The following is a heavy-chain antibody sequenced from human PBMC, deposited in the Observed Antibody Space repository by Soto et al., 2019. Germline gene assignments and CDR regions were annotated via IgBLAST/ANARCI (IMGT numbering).Heavy chain of an antibody. CDR3: ARHEKGPGYLDY. J-gene: IGHJ4*02. CDR2: IYNGGST. V-gene: IGHV4-59*01. D-gene: IGHD3-10*01. CDR1: GASISDYY. Sequence: PSETLSLTCTVSGASISDYYWNWIRQPPGKGLEWIGYIYNGGSTNYNPSLKSRVTISLDTSKNQFSLRLNSVTAADTASYYCARHEKGPGYLDYWGQGILVTLSS.